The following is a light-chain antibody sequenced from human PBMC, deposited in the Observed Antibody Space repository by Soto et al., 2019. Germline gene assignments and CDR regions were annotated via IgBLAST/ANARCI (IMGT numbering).Light chain of an antibody. CDR3: QHLNSYPT. J-gene: IGKJ1*01. CDR1: QGISSY. V-gene: IGKV1-9*01. CDR2: AAS. Sequence: DIQLTQSPSFLSASVGDRVTITCRASQGISSYLAWYQQKPGKAPKLLIYAASTLQSGVPSRFSGSGSGTEFTLTISSLQPEDFATYYCQHLNSYPTFGQGTMVEIK.